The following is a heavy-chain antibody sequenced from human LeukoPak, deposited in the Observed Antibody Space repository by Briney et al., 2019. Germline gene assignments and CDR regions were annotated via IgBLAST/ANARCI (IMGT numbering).Heavy chain of an antibody. CDR1: GFTFGNFW. V-gene: IGHV3-7*01. CDR3: AKLLNEGTTYDH. Sequence: GGSLRLSCAASGFTFGNFWMSWVRQAPGRGLQWVASMKGDASLIYYVDSVRGRFTISRDNARNSLYLQMNSLRVEDTAVYFCAKLLNEGTTYDHWGQGALVTVSS. D-gene: IGHD1-1*01. J-gene: IGHJ4*02. CDR2: MKGDASLI.